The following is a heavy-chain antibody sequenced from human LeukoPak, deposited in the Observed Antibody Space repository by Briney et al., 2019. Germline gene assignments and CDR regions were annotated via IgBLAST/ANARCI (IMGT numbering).Heavy chain of an antibody. CDR2: IYYSGTT. J-gene: IGHJ6*02. Sequence: SETLSLTCTVSGGSISSIGYYWSWIRQHPGKGLEWIGFIYYSGTTYYNPSLKSRVTISVDTSKNQFSLNLSSVTAADTAVYYCASSSVPDSSGRYYYYGMDVWGQGTTVTVSS. CDR3: ASSSVPDSSGRYYYYGMDV. CDR1: GGSISSIGYY. D-gene: IGHD3-22*01. V-gene: IGHV4-31*03.